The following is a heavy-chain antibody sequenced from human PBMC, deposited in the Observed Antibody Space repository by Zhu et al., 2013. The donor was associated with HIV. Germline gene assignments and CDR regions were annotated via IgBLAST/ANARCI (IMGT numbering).Heavy chain of an antibody. Sequence: QVQLVQSGAEVKKPGASVKVSCKASGYTFTGYYMHWVRQAPGQGLEWMGWINPNSGGTNYAQKFQGRVTMTRDTSISTAYMELSRLRSDDTAVYYCARGKMDCSGGSCYSEVQDYYYYGMDVWGQGTTVTVSS. D-gene: IGHD2-15*01. J-gene: IGHJ6*02. CDR1: GYTFTGYY. V-gene: IGHV1-2*02. CDR3: ARGKMDCSGGSCYSEVQDYYYYGMDV. CDR2: INPNSGGT.